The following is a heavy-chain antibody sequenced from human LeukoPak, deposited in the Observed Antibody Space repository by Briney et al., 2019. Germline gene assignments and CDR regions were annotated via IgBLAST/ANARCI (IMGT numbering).Heavy chain of an antibody. D-gene: IGHD3-22*01. CDR3: ARVTGYMIEDYFDY. CDR1: GGSISSYY. J-gene: IGHJ4*02. V-gene: IGHV4-59*01. CDR2: IYYSGCT. Sequence: SETLSLTCTVSGGSISSYYWSWIRQPPGKGLDWIGYIYYSGCTNYNPSRKRRVTVSEDTSKNQVSLRLSSVTAADTAVYYCARVTGYMIEDYFDYWGQGTLVTVSS.